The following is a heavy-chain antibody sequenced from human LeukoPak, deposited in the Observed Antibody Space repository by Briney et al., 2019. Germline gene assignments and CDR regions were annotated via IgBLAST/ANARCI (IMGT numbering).Heavy chain of an antibody. V-gene: IGHV1-46*01. CDR1: GYTFTSYY. CDR3: ARDLGLEDGYNSGEFLDY. Sequence: ASVKVSCKASGYTFTSYYMHWVRQAPGQGLEWMGIINPSGGSTSYAQKFQGRVTMTRDMSTSTVYMELSGLRSEDTAVYYCARDLGLEDGYNSGEFLDYWGQGTLVTVSS. CDR2: INPSGGST. D-gene: IGHD5-24*01. J-gene: IGHJ4*02.